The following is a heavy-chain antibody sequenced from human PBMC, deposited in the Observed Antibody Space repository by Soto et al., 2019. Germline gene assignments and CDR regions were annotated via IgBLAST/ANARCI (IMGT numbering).Heavy chain of an antibody. D-gene: IGHD6-19*01. CDR2: IIPIFGRA. V-gene: IGHV1-69*06. CDR3: ARDLQS. Sequence: ASVKVSCKASGGTFNNSAIIWVRQAPGQGLEWMGGIIPIFGRAIYAQTFQGRVTITADKTRSTAYMDLSSLRSEDTAVYYCARDLQSWGQGNLVTVSS. CDR1: GGTFNNSA. J-gene: IGHJ5*02.